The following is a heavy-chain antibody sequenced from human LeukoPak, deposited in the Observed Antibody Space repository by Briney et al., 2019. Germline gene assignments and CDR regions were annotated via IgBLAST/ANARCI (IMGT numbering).Heavy chain of an antibody. CDR2: INHSGST. CDR1: GGSFSGYY. V-gene: IGHV4-34*01. J-gene: IGHJ4*02. CDR3: ARNFDRPTAYFDS. Sequence: SQTLSLTCAVYGGSFSGYYWSWIRQPPGQGLEWIGEINHSGSTNYNPSLKSRVTISVDTSKNQFSLKLSAATAADTALYFCARNFDRPTAYFDSWGQGSLVTVSS.